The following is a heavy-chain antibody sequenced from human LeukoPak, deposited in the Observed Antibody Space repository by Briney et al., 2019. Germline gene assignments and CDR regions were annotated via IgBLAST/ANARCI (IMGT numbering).Heavy chain of an antibody. D-gene: IGHD3-10*01. V-gene: IGHV4-39*07. CDR3: ARSPHIWFAERGWFDP. CDR2: IYYSGST. J-gene: IGHJ5*02. CDR1: GDSISSGDYY. Sequence: SQTPSLTCTVSGDSISSGDYYWVWIRQPPGKGLEWIGSIYYSGSTSYNPSLKSRVTMTVDTSKSQFSLKLSSVTAADTAVYFCARSPHIWFAERGWFDPWGQGTLVTVSS.